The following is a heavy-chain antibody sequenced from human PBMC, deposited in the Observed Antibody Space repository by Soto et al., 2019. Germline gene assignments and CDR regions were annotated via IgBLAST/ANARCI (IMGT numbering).Heavy chain of an antibody. CDR3: ARDLGRDGYCSSTSCFGDY. Sequence: QVQLQESGPGLVKPSGTLSLTCAVSGGSISSSNWWSWVRQPPGKGLEWIGEIYHSGSTNCNPSLKSRVTISVDKSKNQFSLKLSSVTAADTAVYYCARDLGRDGYCSSTSCFGDYWGQGTLVTVSS. V-gene: IGHV4-4*02. J-gene: IGHJ4*02. CDR1: GGSISSSNW. D-gene: IGHD2-2*01. CDR2: IYHSGST.